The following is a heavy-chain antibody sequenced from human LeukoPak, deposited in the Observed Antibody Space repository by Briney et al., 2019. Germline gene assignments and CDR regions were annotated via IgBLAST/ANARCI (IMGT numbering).Heavy chain of an antibody. Sequence: PSETLSLTCTVSGGSIGGSSFYWGWIRQPPGKGLEWIGSVYSRGSTSYNPSVVSRVTISVDTSKNQFSLRLTSVTAADTAVYYCARHDVVIAVKRGYYFDYWGQGALVTVSS. CDR1: GGSIGGSSFY. CDR2: VYSRGST. V-gene: IGHV4-39*01. D-gene: IGHD2-15*01. CDR3: ARHDVVIAVKRGYYFDY. J-gene: IGHJ4*02.